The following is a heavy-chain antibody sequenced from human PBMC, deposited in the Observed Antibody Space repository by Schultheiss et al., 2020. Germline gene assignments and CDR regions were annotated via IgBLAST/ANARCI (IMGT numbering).Heavy chain of an antibody. J-gene: IGHJ4*02. CDR1: GGSISNYY. D-gene: IGHD3/OR15-3a*01. Sequence: SETLSLTCTVSGGSISNYYWSWIRQPAGKGLEWIGRIFVSGNTNYNPSLKSRVTMSLDTSQNQVSLRLSSVTAADTAVYYCVRDGPHDLIRRGFIIGPFDYWGQGTLVTVSS. CDR3: VRDGPHDLIRRGFIIGPFDY. V-gene: IGHV4-4*07. CDR2: IFVSGNT.